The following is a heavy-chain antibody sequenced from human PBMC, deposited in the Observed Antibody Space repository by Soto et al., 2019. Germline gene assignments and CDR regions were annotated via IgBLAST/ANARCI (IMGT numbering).Heavy chain of an antibody. Sequence: EVQLLESGGGLVQPGGSLRISCAASGFTFSSYAMSWVRQAPGKGLEWVSAVSGSGASTYYAASLKGRFTISRDNSKNTLYLQMNSLRAEDTAVYYCGSPPPAFKAYYCDYWGQGTLVTVSS. CDR3: GSPPPAFKAYYCDY. D-gene: IGHD3-16*01. CDR1: GFTFSSYA. J-gene: IGHJ4*02. CDR2: VSGSGAST. V-gene: IGHV3-23*01.